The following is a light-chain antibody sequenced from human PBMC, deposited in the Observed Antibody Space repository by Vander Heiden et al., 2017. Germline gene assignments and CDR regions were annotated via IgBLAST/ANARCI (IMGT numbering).Light chain of an antibody. CDR2: DNN. CDR1: SANIGNNY. CDR3: GTWDSSLSAGV. Sequence: QSVLTQPPSVSAAPGQQVTSSCSGSSANIGNNYVSWYQHLPGTAPKLLIGDNNKRPSGIPDRFSGSKAGTYATLGITELQTGDEADYYCGTWDSSLSAGVIGGGTKLTVL. J-gene: IGLJ2*01. V-gene: IGLV1-51*01.